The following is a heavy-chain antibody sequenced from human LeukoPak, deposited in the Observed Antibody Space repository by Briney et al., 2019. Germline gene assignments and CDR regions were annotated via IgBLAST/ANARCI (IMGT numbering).Heavy chain of an antibody. D-gene: IGHD6-13*01. V-gene: IGHV4-59*11. Sequence: PSETLSLTCTVSGGSISNHYWSWIRQPPGKGLEWIGYIYYSGSTNYNPSLKSRVTISVDTSKNQFSLKLSSVTAADTAVYYCARVNLLIGSSWYSDYWGQGTLVTVSS. CDR2: IYYSGST. CDR1: GGSISNHY. J-gene: IGHJ4*02. CDR3: ARVNLLIGSSWYSDY.